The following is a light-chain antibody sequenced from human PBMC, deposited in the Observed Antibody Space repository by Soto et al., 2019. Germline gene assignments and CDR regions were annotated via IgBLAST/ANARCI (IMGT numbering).Light chain of an antibody. V-gene: IGKV1-5*01. CDR1: QSISSW. Sequence: DIQMTQSPSTLSASVGDRVTITCRASQSISSWLAWYQQKPGKAPKLLIYDAFSLESGVPSRFSGSGSGTEFTLTISSLQPDDFATYYCQQYNTYSPAFGRGTKLEIK. J-gene: IGKJ2*01. CDR3: QQYNTYSPA. CDR2: DAF.